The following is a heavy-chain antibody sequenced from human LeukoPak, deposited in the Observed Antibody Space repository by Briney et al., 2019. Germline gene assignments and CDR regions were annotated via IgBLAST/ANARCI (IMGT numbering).Heavy chain of an antibody. D-gene: IGHD1-1*01. CDR3: ATYDNWVAGDI. Sequence: GGALRLSCAASEFMFSDYWMSWVRQAPGERPEWVASINKDGSEEYYADSVKGRFTVSRDNAKNSLFLQMNNLRVEDTAIYYCATYDNWVAGDIWGQGTTVSVSS. V-gene: IGHV3-7*02. J-gene: IGHJ6*02. CDR1: EFMFSDYW. CDR2: INKDGSEE.